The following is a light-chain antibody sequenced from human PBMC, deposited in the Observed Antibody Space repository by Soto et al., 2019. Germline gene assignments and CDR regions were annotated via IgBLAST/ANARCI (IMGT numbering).Light chain of an antibody. Sequence: EVVLTQSPATLSLSPGGRATLSCRASEDVDIYLAWYQQRPGQAPRLLIYDTSKRATGIPARFTGTGSGTDFTLTISSLDPEDFAVYYCQQRFSWPPWTFGQGTKVVIK. V-gene: IGKV3-11*01. J-gene: IGKJ1*01. CDR2: DTS. CDR3: QQRFSWPPWT. CDR1: EDVDIY.